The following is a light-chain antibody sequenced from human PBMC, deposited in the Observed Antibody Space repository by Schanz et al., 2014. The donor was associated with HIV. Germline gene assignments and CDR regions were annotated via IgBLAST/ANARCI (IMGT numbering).Light chain of an antibody. V-gene: IGLV2-11*01. CDR2: DVS. J-gene: IGLJ3*02. CDR1: SSDVGGYNY. CDR3: GTWDSSLRAVV. Sequence: QSALTQPRSVSGSPGQSVTISCIGTSSDVGGYNYVSWYQQHPGKAPKLMIYDVSNRPSGVSSRFSASKSGTSATLGITGLQIGDEADYYCGTWDSSLRAVVFGGGTQLTVL.